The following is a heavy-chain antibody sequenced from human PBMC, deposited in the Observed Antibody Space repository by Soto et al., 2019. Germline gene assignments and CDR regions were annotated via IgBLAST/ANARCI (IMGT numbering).Heavy chain of an antibody. J-gene: IGHJ4*02. CDR2: IKQDGSEK. CDR1: GFTLSSYW. Sequence: PGGSLRLSCAASGFTLSSYWMSWVRQAPGKGRGWVATIKQDGSEKYYVDSVKGRFTIPRHNAKNSLYPQTTGLRPEDTAVYYCTTDHGRASYDSSGSFFVYCFDYWGQGTLVTVSS. V-gene: IGHV3-7*03. CDR3: TTDHGRASYDSSGSFFVYCFDY. D-gene: IGHD3-22*01.